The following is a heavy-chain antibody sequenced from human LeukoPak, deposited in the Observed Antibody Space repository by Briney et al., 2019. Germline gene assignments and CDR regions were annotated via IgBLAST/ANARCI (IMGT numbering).Heavy chain of an antibody. CDR2: INPSGGST. D-gene: IGHD2-15*01. V-gene: IGHV1-46*01. J-gene: IGHJ4*02. Sequence: GASVKVSCKASGYTFTSYYMHWVRQAPGQGLEWMGIINPSGGSTSYAQKFQGRVTMTRDTSTSTVYMELSSLRSEDTAVYYCARDGPGYCSGGSCHRFDYWGQGTLVTVSS. CDR3: ARDGPGYCSGGSCHRFDY. CDR1: GYTFTSYY.